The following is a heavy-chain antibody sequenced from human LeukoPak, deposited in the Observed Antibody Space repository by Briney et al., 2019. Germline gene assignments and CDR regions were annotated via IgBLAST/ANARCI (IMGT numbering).Heavy chain of an antibody. CDR3: ARNDLFDI. D-gene: IGHD1-1*01. CDR1: GFTFSSFE. Sequence: GGSLRLSCAASGFTFSSFEMNWVRQAPGKGLEWVSYVGTSGSPISYADSVKGRFTISRDNAKNSLYLQMNSLRAEDTAVYYCARNDLFDIWGQGTMVTVSS. CDR2: VGTSGSPI. J-gene: IGHJ3*02. V-gene: IGHV3-48*03.